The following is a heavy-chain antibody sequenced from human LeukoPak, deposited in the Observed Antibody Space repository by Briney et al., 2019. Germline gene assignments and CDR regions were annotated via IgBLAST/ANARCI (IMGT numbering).Heavy chain of an antibody. D-gene: IGHD1-1*01. CDR1: GFTVSRNY. V-gene: IGHV3-53*01. CDR3: ARGGSDDWKRFDS. CDR2: IYSDGNT. J-gene: IGHJ4*02. Sequence: GGSLRLSCAASGFTVSRNYMSWVRKAPRKGLEWVSVIYSDGNTYYADSVKGRFTVSRDTSKNTMSLQMNSLRGEDTAVYYCARGGSDDWKRFDSWGQGTLVTVSP.